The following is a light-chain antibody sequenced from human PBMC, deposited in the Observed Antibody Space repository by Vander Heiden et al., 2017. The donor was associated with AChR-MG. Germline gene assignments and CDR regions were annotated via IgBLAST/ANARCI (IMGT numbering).Light chain of an antibody. CDR1: QSVSSSY. Sequence: DIVLTQSPGTLSLSPGDRATLSCRASQSVSSSYLAWYQQKPGQAPRLLIYGASSRATGIPDRFSGSGSGTDFTLTISRLVPEDFAVYYCQQYGSSPWTFGQGTKVEIK. CDR2: GAS. CDR3: QQYGSSPWT. V-gene: IGKV3-20*01. J-gene: IGKJ1*01.